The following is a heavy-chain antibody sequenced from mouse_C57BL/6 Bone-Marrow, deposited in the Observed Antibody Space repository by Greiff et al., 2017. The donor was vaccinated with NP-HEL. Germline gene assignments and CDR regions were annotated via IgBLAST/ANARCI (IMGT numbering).Heavy chain of an antibody. CDR3: AREEGNFFFDY. D-gene: IGHD2-1*01. CDR1: GYSITSGYY. Sequence: EVQLQESGPGLVKPSQSLSLTCSVTGYSITSGYYWNWIRQFPGNKLEWMGYISYDGSNNYNPSLKNRISITRDTSKNQFFLKLNSVTTEDTATYYCAREEGNFFFDYWGQGTTLTVSS. CDR2: ISYDGSN. V-gene: IGHV3-6*01. J-gene: IGHJ2*01.